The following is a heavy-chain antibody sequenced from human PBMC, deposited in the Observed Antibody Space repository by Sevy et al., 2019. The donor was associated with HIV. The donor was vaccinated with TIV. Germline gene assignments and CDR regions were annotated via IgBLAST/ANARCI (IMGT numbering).Heavy chain of an antibody. J-gene: IGHJ4*02. CDR3: AKSSLPYGDYHLDF. Sequence: GGSLRLSCEASGFTFNSHAMTWVRQAPGKGLEWVSAISGSGDSKYYAGSVKGRVTISRDNSKNIMYLQMTSLGADDTAVYYCAKSSLPYGDYHLDFWGQGTVVTASS. D-gene: IGHD4-17*01. V-gene: IGHV3-23*01. CDR1: GFTFNSHA. CDR2: ISGSGDSK.